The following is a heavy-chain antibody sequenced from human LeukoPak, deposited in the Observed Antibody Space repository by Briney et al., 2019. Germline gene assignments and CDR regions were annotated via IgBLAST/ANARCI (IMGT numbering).Heavy chain of an antibody. D-gene: IGHD4-17*01. CDR3: ERGTVTTSEYYFDY. J-gene: IGHJ4*02. V-gene: IGHV6-1*01. CDR2: TYYRSKWYD. Sequence: SQTLSLTCAISGDSVSRNSVVWNWIRQSPSRGLEWLGRTYYRSKWYDDFAVSVKSRITINADTSKNQFSLQLNSVTPEDTAVYYCERGTVTTSEYYFDYWGQGNLVTVS. CDR1: GDSVSRNSVV.